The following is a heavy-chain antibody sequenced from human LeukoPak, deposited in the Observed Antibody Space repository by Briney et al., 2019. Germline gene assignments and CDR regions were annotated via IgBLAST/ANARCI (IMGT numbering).Heavy chain of an antibody. CDR1: GFTFSTFS. V-gene: IGHV3-21*01. J-gene: IGHJ4*02. Sequence: GGSLRLSCGASGFTFSTFSMTWVRQAPGKGLEWVSSISISSTDYIYYADSVKGRFTISRDNAKNSPYLQMNSLRAEDTAVYYCARVGKSSSWYFIDYWGQGTLVTVSS. CDR3: ARVGKSSSWYFIDY. CDR2: ISISSTDYI. D-gene: IGHD6-13*01.